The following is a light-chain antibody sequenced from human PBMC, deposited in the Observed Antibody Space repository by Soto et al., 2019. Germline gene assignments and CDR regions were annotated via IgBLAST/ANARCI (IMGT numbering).Light chain of an antibody. Sequence: EIVMTQSPATLSVSPGERATLSCRASQSISSELAWYQQRPGQPPRLLIYGASTRAPGVPDRFTGSGSGSDFTLTISGLQSEDFAVYYCQQGHNWPLTFGQGTRLEI. CDR3: QQGHNWPLT. CDR2: GAS. CDR1: QSISSE. J-gene: IGKJ2*01. V-gene: IGKV3-15*01.